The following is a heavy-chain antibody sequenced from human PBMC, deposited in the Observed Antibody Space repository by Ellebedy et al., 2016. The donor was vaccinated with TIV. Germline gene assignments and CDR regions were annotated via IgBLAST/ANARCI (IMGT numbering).Heavy chain of an antibody. J-gene: IGHJ6*02. V-gene: IGHV1-24*01. CDR2: FDPEDGET. Sequence: AASVKVSCKVFGYTLTELSMHWVRQAPGKGLEWMGGFDPEDGETIYAQKFQGRVTMTEDPSTDTAYMELSSLRSEDTAVYYCATDIAVAVAAYYYHGMDVWGQGTTVTVSS. CDR1: GYTLTELS. D-gene: IGHD6-19*01. CDR3: ATDIAVAVAAYYYHGMDV.